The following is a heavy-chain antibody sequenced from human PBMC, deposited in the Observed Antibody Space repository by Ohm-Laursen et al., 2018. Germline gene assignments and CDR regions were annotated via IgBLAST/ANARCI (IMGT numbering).Heavy chain of an antibody. Sequence: GASVKVSCKASGDTFMSYDINWVRQAAGQGLEWMGWINPNSGGTNYAQKFQGRVTMTRDTSISTAYMELSRLRSDDTAVYYCAREKTGGYRDAFDSWGPGTMVTVSS. CDR2: INPNSGGT. D-gene: IGHD5-12*01. J-gene: IGHJ3*02. V-gene: IGHV1-2*02. CDR1: GDTFMSYD. CDR3: AREKTGGYRDAFDS.